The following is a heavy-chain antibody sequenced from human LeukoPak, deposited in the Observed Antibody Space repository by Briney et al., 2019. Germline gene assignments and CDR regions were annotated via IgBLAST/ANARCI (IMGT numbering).Heavy chain of an antibody. CDR1: GFTFRSYA. Sequence: PGGSLRLSCAASGFTFRSYAMGGVGEGPGKGVEWVSAICCSGGSTYYADSVKGRFTISRDNSKNTLYLQMNSLRAEDTAVYYCARYGSGSPRTNNWFVPWGQGTLVTVSS. CDR2: ICCSGGST. V-gene: IGHV3-23*01. J-gene: IGHJ5*02. D-gene: IGHD3-10*01. CDR3: ARYGSGSPRTNNWFVP.